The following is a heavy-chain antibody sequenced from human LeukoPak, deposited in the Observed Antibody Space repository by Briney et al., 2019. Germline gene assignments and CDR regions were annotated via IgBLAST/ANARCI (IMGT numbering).Heavy chain of an antibody. Sequence: KPSETLSLTCTVSGGSISSSSYYWGWIRQPPGKGLEWIGSIYYSGSTYYNPSLKSRVTISVDTSKNQFSLKLSSVTAADTAVYYCARHGKGYSYGYWGYYFDYWGQGTLVTVSS. J-gene: IGHJ4*02. CDR3: ARHGKGYSYGYWGYYFDY. V-gene: IGHV4-39*01. CDR2: IYYSGST. D-gene: IGHD5-18*01. CDR1: GGSISSSSYY.